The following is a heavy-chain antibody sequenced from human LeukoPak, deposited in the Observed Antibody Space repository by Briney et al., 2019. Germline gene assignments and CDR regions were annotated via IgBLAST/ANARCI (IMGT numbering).Heavy chain of an antibody. CDR1: GFIFSRHW. J-gene: IGHJ4*02. CDR2: IKRDGSAE. V-gene: IGHV3-7*03. Sequence: GGSLRLSCAASGFIFSRHWMSWVRQTPERGLEWVANIKRDGSAEYYVDSVRGRFTIPRDNTKNLLFLQMHSLRVEDTAVYYCATVQDIVVVTAIPGAIEYWGRGTLVTVSS. CDR3: ATVQDIVVVTAIPGAIEY. D-gene: IGHD2-21*02.